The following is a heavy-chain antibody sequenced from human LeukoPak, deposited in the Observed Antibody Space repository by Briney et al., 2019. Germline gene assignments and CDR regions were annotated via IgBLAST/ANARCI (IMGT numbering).Heavy chain of an antibody. V-gene: IGHV3-48*02. D-gene: IGHD4-17*01. CDR3: ARDPRDYGYFDY. Sequence: PGGSLRLSCAPSRFTFSSYSMIWVRQAPGKGLEWVSYISSSNSIIYYADSVKGRFTISRDNAKNSLYLQMNSLRDEDTAVYYCARDPRDYGYFDYWGQGTLVTVSS. CDR1: RFTFSSYS. J-gene: IGHJ4*02. CDR2: ISSSNSII.